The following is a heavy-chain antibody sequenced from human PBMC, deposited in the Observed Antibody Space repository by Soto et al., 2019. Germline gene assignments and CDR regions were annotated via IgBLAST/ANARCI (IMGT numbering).Heavy chain of an antibody. Sequence: GGSLRLSCAASGFTFSNYWMNWVRQAPGKGLEWVANINEDGSENYFVDSAKGRFTISRDNAKNSLYLQMSSLRAEDTAVYYCARELFDYWGQGTLVTVSS. J-gene: IGHJ4*02. CDR2: INEDGSEN. CDR3: ARELFDY. V-gene: IGHV3-7*01. CDR1: GFTFSNYW.